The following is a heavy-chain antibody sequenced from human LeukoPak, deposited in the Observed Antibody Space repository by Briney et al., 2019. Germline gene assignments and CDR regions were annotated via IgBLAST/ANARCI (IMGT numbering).Heavy chain of an antibody. Sequence: PGGSLRLSCGASGFTFSSYGMSWVRQASGKGLEWVGRIRSKANSYATAYAASVKGRFTISRDDSKNTAYLQMNSLKTEDTAVYYCTTILFYWGQGTLVTVSS. D-gene: IGHD2/OR15-2a*01. J-gene: IGHJ4*02. CDR3: TTILFY. V-gene: IGHV3-73*01. CDR1: GFTFSSYG. CDR2: IRSKANSYAT.